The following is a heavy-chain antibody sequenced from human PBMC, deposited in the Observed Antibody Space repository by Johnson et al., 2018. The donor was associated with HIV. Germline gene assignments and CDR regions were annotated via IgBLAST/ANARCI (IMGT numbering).Heavy chain of an antibody. Sequence: QVQLVESGGGVVQPGRSLRLSCTASGFTFGDYAMNWVRQAPGKELEWVAVISYDGSNKYYADSVKGRFTISRDNSKNTLYLQMNSLRAEDTAVYYCARDYREANAFDIWGQGTMVTVSS. V-gene: IGHV3-30-3*01. CDR3: ARDYREANAFDI. D-gene: IGHD1-26*01. CDR2: ISYDGSNK. J-gene: IGHJ3*02. CDR1: GFTFGDYA.